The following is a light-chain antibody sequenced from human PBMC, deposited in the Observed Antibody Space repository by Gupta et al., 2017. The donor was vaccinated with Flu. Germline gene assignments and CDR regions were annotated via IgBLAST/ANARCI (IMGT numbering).Light chain of an antibody. CDR1: RVSSNY. J-gene: IGKJ4*01. Sequence: PSFLSASVENRAIITRGSRRVSSNYLAWYQQKPGKVPKLLIYGASSRETGIPYRFIGSGSGTDFTLTISRLEPEDFAVYYCQKYSSFLITFGQGTKVEIK. CDR2: GAS. V-gene: IGKV1-27*01. CDR3: QKYSSFLIT.